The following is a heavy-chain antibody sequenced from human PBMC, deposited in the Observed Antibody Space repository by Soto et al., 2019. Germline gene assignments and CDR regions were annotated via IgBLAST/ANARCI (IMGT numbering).Heavy chain of an antibody. Sequence: PSETLSLTCTVSGGSISSYYWSWIRQPPGKGLEWIGYIYYSGSTNYNPSLKSRVTISVDTSKNQFSLKLSSVTAADTAVYYCARGSYYYDSSGYYHPYFDYWGQGTLVTVSS. CDR3: ARGSYYYDSSGYYHPYFDY. D-gene: IGHD3-22*01. CDR1: GGSISSYY. J-gene: IGHJ4*02. CDR2: IYYSGST. V-gene: IGHV4-59*01.